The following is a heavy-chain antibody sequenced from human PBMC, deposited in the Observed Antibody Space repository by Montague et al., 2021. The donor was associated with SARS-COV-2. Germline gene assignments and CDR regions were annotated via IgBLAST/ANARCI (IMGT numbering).Heavy chain of an antibody. CDR1: HGSISSSLSY. Sequence: SETLSLTCTVSHGSISSSLSYWGWIRQPPGKGLEWIGSIYRSGYTFYSPSLKSRITMSVDTSKNQFSPRLTSVTAADTAFYYCVRHPHYDGLNGPPDFWDQGTLVTVSS. CDR2: IYRSGYT. D-gene: IGHD3-9*01. J-gene: IGHJ4*02. CDR3: VRHPHYDGLNGPPDF. V-gene: IGHV4-39*01.